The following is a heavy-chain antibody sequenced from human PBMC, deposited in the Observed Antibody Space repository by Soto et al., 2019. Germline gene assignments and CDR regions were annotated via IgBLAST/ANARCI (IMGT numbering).Heavy chain of an antibody. CDR1: GFTFSSYW. J-gene: IGHJ4*02. D-gene: IGHD3-10*01. V-gene: IGHV3-74*01. CDR2: INSDGSST. Sequence: GGSLRLSCAASGFTFSSYWMHWVRQAPGKGLVWVSRINSDGSSTSYADSVKGRFTISRDNAKNTLYLQMNSLRAEDTAVYYCARVGRGFGELPFDYWGQGTLVTVSS. CDR3: ARVGRGFGELPFDY.